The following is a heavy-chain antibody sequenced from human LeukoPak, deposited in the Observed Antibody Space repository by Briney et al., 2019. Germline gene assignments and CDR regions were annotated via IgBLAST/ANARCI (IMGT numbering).Heavy chain of an antibody. V-gene: IGHV4-34*01. Sequence: SETLSLTCAVYGGSFSGYYWSWIRQPPGKGLEWIGEINHSGSTNYHPSLKSRVTISVGTSKNQFSLKLSSVTAADTAVYYCARESSSTSWPYYYYYMDVWGKGTTVTVSS. CDR2: INHSGST. CDR3: ARESSSTSWPYYYYYMDV. J-gene: IGHJ6*03. CDR1: GGSFSGYY. D-gene: IGHD2-2*01.